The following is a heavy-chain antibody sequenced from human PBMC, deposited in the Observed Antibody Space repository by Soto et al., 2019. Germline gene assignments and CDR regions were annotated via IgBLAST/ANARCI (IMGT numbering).Heavy chain of an antibody. Sequence: PSETLSLTCTVSGGSIRNNYWSWIRQPPGKGLEFIGYIYYAGTTTYNPSLKSRVTISVDTSKNQFSLKLSSVTAADTAVYYCARLGGYYQALDSWGQGTLVTVSS. CDR2: IYYAGTT. D-gene: IGHD3-22*01. CDR1: GGSIRNNY. J-gene: IGHJ4*02. V-gene: IGHV4-59*08. CDR3: ARLGGYYQALDS.